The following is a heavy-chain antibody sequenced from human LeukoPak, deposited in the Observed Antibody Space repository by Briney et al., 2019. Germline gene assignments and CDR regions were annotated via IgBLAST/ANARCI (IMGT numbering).Heavy chain of an antibody. D-gene: IGHD5-12*01. J-gene: IGHJ4*02. CDR3: VRRGSGGYDY. CDR1: GFAFSSHR. V-gene: IGHV3-64D*06. CDR2: ISPNGGST. Sequence: PGGPLRLSCSASGFAFSSHRMHWVRQAPGKGLEYVSSISPNGGSTSYADSVKGKFMISRDNSKDTLYLQMSSLRIEDTAVYYCVRRGSGGYDYWGQGAQVIVSS.